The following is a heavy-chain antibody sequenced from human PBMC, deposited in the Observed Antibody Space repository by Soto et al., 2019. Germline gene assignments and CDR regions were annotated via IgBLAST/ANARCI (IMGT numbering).Heavy chain of an antibody. J-gene: IGHJ3*01. V-gene: IGHV5-51*01. D-gene: IGHD6-19*01. Sequence: GESLKISCKGSGYNFSHKWIGWVRQVPGKGLEWMGVIYPRDSDTTYSPSFQGHVTISVDTSINTAYLQWSSLKASDTALYYCARRDRSGWFDAFDVWGQGTMVTVSS. CDR3: ARRDRSGWFDAFDV. CDR1: GYNFSHKW. CDR2: IYPRDSDT.